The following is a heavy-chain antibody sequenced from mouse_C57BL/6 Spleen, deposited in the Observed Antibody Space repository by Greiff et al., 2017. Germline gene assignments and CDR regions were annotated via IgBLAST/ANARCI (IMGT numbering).Heavy chain of an antibody. D-gene: IGHD1-1*01. V-gene: IGHV1-59*01. CDR3: ARSTSFYGSSLWFAY. J-gene: IGHJ3*01. CDR1: GYTFTSYW. CDR2: IDPSDSYT. Sequence: QVQLQQPGAELVRPGTSVKLSCKASGYTFTSYWMHWVQQRPGQGLEWIGVIDPSDSYTNYNQKFKGKATLTVDTSSSTAYMQLSSLTSEDSAVYYCARSTSFYGSSLWFAYWGQGTLVTVSA.